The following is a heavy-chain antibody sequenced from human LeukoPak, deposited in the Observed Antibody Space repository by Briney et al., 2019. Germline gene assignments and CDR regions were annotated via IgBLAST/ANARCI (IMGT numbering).Heavy chain of an antibody. V-gene: IGHV3-7*01. Sequence: SGGSLRLSCAASGFTFSSYGMHWVREAPGEGLEWVANIKQDGSEKYYVHSVKGRFTISRDNAKNSLYLKMNRLRAEDTAVYYCARVNEDTAMVGYYYYYMDVWGKGTTVTVSS. J-gene: IGHJ6*03. CDR2: IKQDGSEK. CDR3: ARVNEDTAMVGYYYYYMDV. CDR1: GFTFSSYG. D-gene: IGHD5-18*01.